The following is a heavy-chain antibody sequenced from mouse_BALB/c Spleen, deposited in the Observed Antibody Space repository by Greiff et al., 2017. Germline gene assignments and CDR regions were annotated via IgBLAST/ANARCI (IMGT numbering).Heavy chain of an antibody. CDR2: INPYNDGT. J-gene: IGHJ4*01. Sequence: VQLQQSGPELVKPGASVKMSCKASGYTFTSYVMHWVKQKPGQGLEWIGYINPYNDGTKYNEKFKGKATLTSDKSSSTAYMELSSLTSEDSAVYYCARSRYDGYPYYAMDYWGQGTSVTVSS. CDR3: ARSRYDGYPYYAMDY. D-gene: IGHD2-3*01. V-gene: IGHV1-14*01. CDR1: GYTFTSYV.